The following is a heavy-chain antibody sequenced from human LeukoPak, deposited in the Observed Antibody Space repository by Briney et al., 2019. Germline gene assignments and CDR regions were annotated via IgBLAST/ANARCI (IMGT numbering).Heavy chain of an antibody. Sequence: SETLSLTCPVSGDSITSGDYYWMWARQPPGTGLVGLGYIYYSGSTYYNPSLKSRVTMSVDTSKNQFSLKLSSVTAADTSVYYCAREGLRFNFDYWGQGTLVTVSS. V-gene: IGHV4-30-4*01. CDR1: GDSITSGDYY. CDR3: AREGLRFNFDY. D-gene: IGHD3-3*01. CDR2: IYYSGST. J-gene: IGHJ4*02.